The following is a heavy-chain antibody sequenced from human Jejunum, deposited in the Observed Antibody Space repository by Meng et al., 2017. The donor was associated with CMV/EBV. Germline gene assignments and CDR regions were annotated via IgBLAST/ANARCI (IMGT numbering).Heavy chain of an antibody. CDR3: AAVGTTPE. D-gene: IGHD2/OR15-2a*01. J-gene: IGHJ4*02. V-gene: IGHV3-23*01. Sequence: QLLESGGDLVKPGGSLGLTWVGSGFTFSSYGMTWVRQAPGKGLEWVSGTSGGGGTTYYADSVKGRFTISRDNSKNTLYLQMNSLRAEDTALYYCAAVGTTPEWGQGTLVTVSS. CDR2: TSGGGGTT. CDR1: GFTFSSYG.